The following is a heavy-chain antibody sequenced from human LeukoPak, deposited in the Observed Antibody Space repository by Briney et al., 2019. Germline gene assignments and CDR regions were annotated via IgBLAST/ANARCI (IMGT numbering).Heavy chain of an antibody. Sequence: PGGSLRLSCAASGFFFSDPYMEWVRQAPGKGLEWVGRIKNKAKSYTTEYAASVKGRFTISRDDSKNSLYLQMDSLKTEDTAVYFCARSRLGAVDYWGQGTLVTVSS. CDR2: IKNKAKSYTT. D-gene: IGHD1-26*01. J-gene: IGHJ4*02. V-gene: IGHV3-72*01. CDR1: GFFFSDPY. CDR3: ARSRLGAVDY.